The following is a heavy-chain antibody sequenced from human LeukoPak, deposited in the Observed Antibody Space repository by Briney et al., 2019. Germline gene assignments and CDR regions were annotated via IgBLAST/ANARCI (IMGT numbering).Heavy chain of an antibody. V-gene: IGHV3-48*02. Sequence: GGSLRLSCAASGFTFSSYSMNWVRQAPGKGLEWVSYISSSSSTIYYADSVKGRFTISRDNAKNSLYLQMNSLRDEDTAVYYCARDDPDYYDSSGYSYYFDYWGQGTLVTASS. CDR1: GFTFSSYS. CDR3: ARDDPDYYDSSGYSYYFDY. J-gene: IGHJ4*02. D-gene: IGHD3-22*01. CDR2: ISSSSSTI.